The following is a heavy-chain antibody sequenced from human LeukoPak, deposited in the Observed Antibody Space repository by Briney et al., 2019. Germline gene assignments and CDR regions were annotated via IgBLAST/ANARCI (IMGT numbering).Heavy chain of an antibody. Sequence: ASVKVSCKASGGTFSSYTICWVRQAPGQGLEWMGRIIPILGIANYAQKFQGRVTITTDGSTSTAYMELSSLRSEDTAVYYCARDGYDYVGASYRLQWGQGTLVTVSS. CDR3: ARDGYDYVGASYRLQ. J-gene: IGHJ4*02. V-gene: IGHV1-69*16. D-gene: IGHD3-16*02. CDR2: IIPILGIA. CDR1: GGTFSSYT.